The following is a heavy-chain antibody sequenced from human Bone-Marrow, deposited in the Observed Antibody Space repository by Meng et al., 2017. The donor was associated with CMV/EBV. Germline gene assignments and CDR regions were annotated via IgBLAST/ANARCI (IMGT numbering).Heavy chain of an antibody. CDR2: IYHSGST. CDR1: GGSVSSGSYY. Sequence: SETLSPTCTVSGGSVSSGSYYWSWIRQPPGKGLEWIGEIYHSGSTNYNPSLKSRVTISVDKSKNQFSLKLSSVTAADTAVYYCARDLGCSSTSCYMIHAFDIWGQGTMVTVSS. V-gene: IGHV4-61*01. J-gene: IGHJ3*02. D-gene: IGHD2-2*02. CDR3: ARDLGCSSTSCYMIHAFDI.